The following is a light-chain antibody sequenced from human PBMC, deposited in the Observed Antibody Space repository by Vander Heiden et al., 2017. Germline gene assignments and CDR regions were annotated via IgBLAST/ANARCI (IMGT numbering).Light chain of an antibody. CDR3: QVWDSDNDHVV. CDR2: DES. V-gene: IGLV3-21*02. J-gene: IGLJ2*01. CDR1: NIGRKS. Sequence: SYVLTQPPSVSVAPRQTARITCGGNNIGRKSVHWHQQKPGQAPVLVVYDESDRPSGIPERFSGSNSGNTATLTISRVEAGDEADYYCQVWDSDNDHVVFGGGTKLTVL.